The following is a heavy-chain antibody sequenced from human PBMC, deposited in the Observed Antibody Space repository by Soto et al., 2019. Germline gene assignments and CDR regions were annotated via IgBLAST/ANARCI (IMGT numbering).Heavy chain of an antibody. D-gene: IGHD2-15*01. V-gene: IGHV3-64*01. CDR3: ARDPLRKGPVADDY. Sequence: EVQVVESGGGLVQPGGSLRLSCAASGFTFSSYPLHWVRQAPGKGLEYVSAISEDGGSTYYANSVNGRFTISRDNSKNTLYLQMGSLRAEDMAVYYCARDPLRKGPVADDYWGQGTLVTVSS. CDR2: ISEDGGST. J-gene: IGHJ4*02. CDR1: GFTFSSYP.